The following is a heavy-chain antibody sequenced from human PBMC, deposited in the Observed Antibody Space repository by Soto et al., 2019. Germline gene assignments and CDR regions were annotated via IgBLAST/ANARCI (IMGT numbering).Heavy chain of an antibody. Sequence: GGSLRLSCAASGFTVSSNYMSWVRQAPGKGLEWVSVIYSGGSTYYADSVKGRFTISRHNSKNTLYLQMNSLRAEDTAVYYCARDVRSHRDGYNDAFDIWGQGTMVTVSS. CDR2: IYSGGST. CDR1: GFTVSSNY. CDR3: ARDVRSHRDGYNDAFDI. D-gene: IGHD5-12*01. J-gene: IGHJ3*02. V-gene: IGHV3-66*01.